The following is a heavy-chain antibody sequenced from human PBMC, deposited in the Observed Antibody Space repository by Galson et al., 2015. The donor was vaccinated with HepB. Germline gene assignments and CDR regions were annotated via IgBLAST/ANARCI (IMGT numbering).Heavy chain of an antibody. J-gene: IGHJ6*02. CDR3: ARDYASSWYFNHYYGMDV. D-gene: IGHD6-13*01. CDR1: GFTFSSYA. CDR2: ISYDGSNK. V-gene: IGHV3-30*04. Sequence: SLRLSCAASGFTFSSYAMHWVRQAPGKGLEWVAVISYDGSNKYYADSVKGRITISRDNSKNTLYQQMNSLRAEDTAVYYCARDYASSWYFNHYYGMDVWGQGTTVTVSS.